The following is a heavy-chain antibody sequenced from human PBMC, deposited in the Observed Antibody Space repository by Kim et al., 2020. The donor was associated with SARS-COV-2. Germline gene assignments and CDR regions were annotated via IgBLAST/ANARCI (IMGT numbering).Heavy chain of an antibody. J-gene: IGHJ4*02. V-gene: IGHV3-74*01. Sequence: GGSLRLSCAASGFTFNHYWMHWVRQFPGKGLVWVSRSDADGAITSYADSVRGRFTISRDKAKNTLYLQMNGLRVDDTAVYYCAREIPTTGLHYFDYWGQGTLVTVSP. CDR1: GFTFNHYW. D-gene: IGHD1-1*01. CDR2: SDADGAIT. CDR3: AREIPTTGLHYFDY.